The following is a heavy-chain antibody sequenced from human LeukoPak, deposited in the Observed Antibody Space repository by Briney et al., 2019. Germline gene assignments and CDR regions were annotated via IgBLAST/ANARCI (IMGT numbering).Heavy chain of an antibody. CDR3: ARLHRPDYDFWSGYPFDP. V-gene: IGHV1-8*03. J-gene: IGHJ5*02. CDR2: MNPNSGNT. CDR1: GGTFTSYD. Sequence: ASVKVSCKASGGTFTSYDINWVRQATGQGLEWMGWMNPNSGNTGYAQKFQGRVTITRNTSISTAYMELSSLRSEDTAVYYCARLHRPDYDFWSGYPFDPWGQGTLVTVSS. D-gene: IGHD3-3*01.